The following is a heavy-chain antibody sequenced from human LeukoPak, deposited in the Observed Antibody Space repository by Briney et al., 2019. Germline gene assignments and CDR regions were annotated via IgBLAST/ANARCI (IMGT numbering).Heavy chain of an antibody. CDR1: GGSISTYY. V-gene: IGHV4-4*07. D-gene: IGHD6-6*01. Sequence: PSETLSLTCTVSGGSISTYYWSWIRQPAGKGLEWIGRIYTSGSTNYNPSLKSRVTMSVDTSKNQFSLKLSSVTAADTALYYCARARIAARPGYFDYWGQGTLVTVSS. CDR3: ARARIAARPGYFDY. CDR2: IYTSGST. J-gene: IGHJ4*02.